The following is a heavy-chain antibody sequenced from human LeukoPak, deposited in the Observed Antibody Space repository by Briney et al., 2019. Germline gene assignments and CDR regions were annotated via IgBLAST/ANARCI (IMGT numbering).Heavy chain of an antibody. V-gene: IGHV4-59*12. J-gene: IGHJ4*02. Sequence: SETLSLTCTVSGGSMSSYYWNWIRQPPGKGLEWIGYIYYSGTTNYNPSLKSRVSMSVDTSKNQFSLKLSSVTAADTAVYYCARGVYYDSSGYYYNPFDYWGQGTLVTVSS. D-gene: IGHD3-22*01. CDR1: GGSMSSYY. CDR3: ARGVYYDSSGYYYNPFDY. CDR2: IYYSGTT.